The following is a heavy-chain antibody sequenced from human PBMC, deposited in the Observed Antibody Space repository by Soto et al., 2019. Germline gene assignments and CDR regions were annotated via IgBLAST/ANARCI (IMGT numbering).Heavy chain of an antibody. J-gene: IGHJ3*02. V-gene: IGHV3-53*01. CDR1: GLTVSGKKY. CDR3: ATWHLRELAYDI. CDR2: VYDLDGT. D-gene: IGHD5-12*01. Sequence: DVQLVESGGGLIQPGGSLRLSCVASGLTVSGKKYMAWVRQAPGKGPEWLSGVYDLDGTYYADSVRGRFTTSIDSARTTVYLQMRDLRPEDTALYFCATWHLRELAYDIWGQGTMVTVSS.